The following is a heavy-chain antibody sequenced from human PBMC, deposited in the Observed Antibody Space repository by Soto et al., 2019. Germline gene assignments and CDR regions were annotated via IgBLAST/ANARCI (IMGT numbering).Heavy chain of an antibody. CDR1: GFTFSDYY. CDR3: ARGRSSSVYFDY. V-gene: IGHV3-11*01. CDR2: MIISDTTI. Sequence: QVQLMESGGGLVKPGGSLRLSCAASGFTFSDYYMSWIRQAPGKGLEWVLYMIISDTTIYYADSVKGRFTISRDNAKNSLYLQMNSLRAEDTAVYYCARGRSSSVYFDYWGQGTLVTVSS. J-gene: IGHJ4*02. D-gene: IGHD6-6*01.